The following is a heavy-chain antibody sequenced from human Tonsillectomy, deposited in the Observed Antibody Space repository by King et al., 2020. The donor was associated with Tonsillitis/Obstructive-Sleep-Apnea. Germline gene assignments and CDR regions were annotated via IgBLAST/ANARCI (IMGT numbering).Heavy chain of an antibody. V-gene: IGHV5-10-1*01. CDR3: ARYGLTGVPMGHSYYYYMDV. J-gene: IGHJ6*03. CDR2: IDPSDSYT. CDR1: GYSFTSYW. D-gene: IGHD7-27*01. Sequence: QLVQSGAEVKKPGESLRISCKGSGYSFTSYWISWVSQMPGKGLDWMGSIDPSDSYTNYSPSFQGHVTISADKSISTAYLQWSSLKASDTAMFYCARYGLTGVPMGHSYYYYMDVWGKGTTVTVSS.